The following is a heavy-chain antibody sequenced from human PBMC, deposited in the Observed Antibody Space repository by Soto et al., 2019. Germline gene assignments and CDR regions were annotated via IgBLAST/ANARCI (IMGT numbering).Heavy chain of an antibody. V-gene: IGHV3-23*01. Sequence: VQLLESGGALVQPGGSLRLSCAASGFTFSNYAMSWVRQAPGKGLDWVSVIGGSGSNTYYADSVKGRFTISRDSSKNTLYLQMNSLRAEYTAVYYCAKGGSDSTYSSMAYWGQGPLVTVSS. CDR2: IGGSGSNT. CDR1: GFTFSNYA. J-gene: IGHJ4*02. CDR3: AKGGSDSTYSSMAY. D-gene: IGHD3-16*01.